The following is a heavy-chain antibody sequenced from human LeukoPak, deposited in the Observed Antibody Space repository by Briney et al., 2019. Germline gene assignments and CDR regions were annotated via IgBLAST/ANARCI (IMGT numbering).Heavy chain of an antibody. CDR2: ISSSGSTI. CDR3: ARKVDTAMDDAFDI. V-gene: IGHV3-11*01. CDR1: GFSFSGYA. J-gene: IGHJ3*02. D-gene: IGHD5-18*01. Sequence: GGSLRLSCEASGFSFSGYAMSWVRQAPGKGLEWVSYISSSGSTIFYADSVKGRFTISRDNAKNSLYLQMNSLRAEDTAVYYCARKVDTAMDDAFDIWGQGTMVTVSS.